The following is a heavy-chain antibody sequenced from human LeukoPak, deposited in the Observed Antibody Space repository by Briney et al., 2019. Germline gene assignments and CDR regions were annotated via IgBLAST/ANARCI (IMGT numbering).Heavy chain of an antibody. D-gene: IGHD3-10*01. CDR1: GVTVSSNY. J-gene: IGHJ3*02. V-gene: IGHV3-53*01. CDR3: ARSRAGSGSYFGAFDI. Sequence: PGGSLRLSCAASGVTVSSNYISWVRQAPGKGLEWVSVIYSDGRTYYTDSVKGRFTNSRDNSKNTLYLQMNSLRAEDTAVYYCARSRAGSGSYFGAFDIWGQGTMVTVSS. CDR2: IYSDGRT.